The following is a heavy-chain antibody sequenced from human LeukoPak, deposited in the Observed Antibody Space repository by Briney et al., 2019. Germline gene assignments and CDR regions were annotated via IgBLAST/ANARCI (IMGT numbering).Heavy chain of an antibody. CDR1: GFTSGDYA. J-gene: IGHJ3*02. Sequence: GGSLRLSCTASGFTSGDYAMSWFRQAPRKGLEWVGFIRSKAYGGTTEYAASVKGRFTISRDDSKSIAYLQMNSLKTEDTAVYYCTRHQATGFGELLPIDIWGQGTMVTVSS. D-gene: IGHD3-10*01. CDR3: TRHQATGFGELLPIDI. CDR2: IRSKAYGGTT. V-gene: IGHV3-49*03.